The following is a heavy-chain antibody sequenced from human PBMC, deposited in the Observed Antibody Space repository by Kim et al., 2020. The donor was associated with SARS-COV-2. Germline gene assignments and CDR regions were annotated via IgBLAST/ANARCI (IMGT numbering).Heavy chain of an antibody. D-gene: IGHD2-2*01. J-gene: IGHJ4*02. CDR3: ARMAVVPAAPHGFDD. Sequence: ESGKGRFTISRDNSKNTLYLQMNSLRAEGTAVYYCARMAVVPAAPHGFDDWGQGTLVTVSS. V-gene: IGHV3-30*05.